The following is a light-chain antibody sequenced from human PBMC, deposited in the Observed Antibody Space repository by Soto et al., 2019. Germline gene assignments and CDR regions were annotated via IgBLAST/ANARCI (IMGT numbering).Light chain of an antibody. CDR3: QTWGTGIRV. CDR2: LNSDGSH. CDR1: SGHSSYA. J-gene: IGLJ1*01. Sequence: QAVVTQSPSASASLGASVKLTCTLSSGHSSYAIAWHQQQPEKGPWYLMKLNSDGSHSKGDGIPDRFSGSSSGAERYLTISSLQSEDEADYYCQTWGTGIRVFGTGTKLTVL. V-gene: IGLV4-69*01.